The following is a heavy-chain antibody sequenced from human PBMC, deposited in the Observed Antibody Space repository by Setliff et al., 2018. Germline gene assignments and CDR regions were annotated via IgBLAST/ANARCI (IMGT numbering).Heavy chain of an antibody. V-gene: IGHV1-18*01. CDR2: IGAYTGNT. Sequence: GASVKVSCKASGYTLINYGISWVRQAPGQGLEWMGWIGAYTGNTNYAQKFQGRVTMTTDTSTSTAYMEPRSLRSDDTAVYYCSRLVRYCTTTTCQSVPGAEVWGQGTLVTVSS. CDR1: GYTLINYG. J-gene: IGHJ4*02. D-gene: IGHD2-8*01. CDR3: SRLVRYCTTTTCQSVPGAEV.